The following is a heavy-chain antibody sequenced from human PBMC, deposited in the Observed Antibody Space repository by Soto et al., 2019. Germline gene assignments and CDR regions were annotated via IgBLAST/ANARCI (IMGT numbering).Heavy chain of an antibody. D-gene: IGHD5-18*01. Sequence: QVQLQESGPGLVKPSETLSLTCTVSGGSVSSGDYYWSWIRQSPGKGLEWIGYIYYSGNTNYNPSLKSRVIISVDTSKNLFSLKLTSVTAADTAVYYCARIPVDTSMIYWLDPWGQGTLVTVSS. CDR1: GGSVSSGDYY. J-gene: IGHJ5*02. V-gene: IGHV4-61*08. CDR2: IYYSGNT. CDR3: ARIPVDTSMIYWLDP.